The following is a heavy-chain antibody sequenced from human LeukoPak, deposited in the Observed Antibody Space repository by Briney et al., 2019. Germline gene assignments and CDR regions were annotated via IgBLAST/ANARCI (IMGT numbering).Heavy chain of an antibody. CDR2: IFYSGST. CDR3: ARGGYYGSGNDFRFDP. J-gene: IGHJ5*02. Sequence: SETLSLTCTVSGGSISSYCWSWIRQPPGKGLEWIGYIFYSGSTNYNPSLKSRVTISVDTSKNQFSLKLSSVTAADTAVYYCARGGYYGSGNDFRFDPWGQGTLVTASS. CDR1: GGSISSYC. D-gene: IGHD3-10*01. V-gene: IGHV4-59*01.